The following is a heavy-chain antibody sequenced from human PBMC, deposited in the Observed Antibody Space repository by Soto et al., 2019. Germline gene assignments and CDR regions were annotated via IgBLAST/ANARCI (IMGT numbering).Heavy chain of an antibody. CDR2: ISYDGSNK. Sequence: LRLSCAASGFTFSSYGMHWVRQAPGKGLEWVAVISYDGSNKYYADSVKGRFTISRDNSKNTLYLQMNSLRAEDTAVYYCAKGVGVGTYYYYGMDVWGQGTTVTVSS. D-gene: IGHD2-15*01. CDR1: GFTFSSYG. J-gene: IGHJ6*02. V-gene: IGHV3-30*18. CDR3: AKGVGVGTYYYYGMDV.